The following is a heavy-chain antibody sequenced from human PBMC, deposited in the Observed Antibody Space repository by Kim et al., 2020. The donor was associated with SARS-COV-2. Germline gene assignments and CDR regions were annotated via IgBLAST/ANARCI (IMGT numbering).Heavy chain of an antibody. V-gene: IGHV3-7*03. CDR3: AREWDITAFDY. J-gene: IGHJ4*02. Sequence: KYYVDPVKGRFTHSRDTHKNPLYLQMNRLRAEDTAVYYCAREWDITAFDYWGQGTLVTVSS. CDR2: K. D-gene: IGHD2-15*01.